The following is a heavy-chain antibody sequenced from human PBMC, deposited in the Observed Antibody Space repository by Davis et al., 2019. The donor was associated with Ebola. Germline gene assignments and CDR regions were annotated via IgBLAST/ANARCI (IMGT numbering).Heavy chain of an antibody. Sequence: GESLKISCAASGFTFSSYGMHWVRQAPGKGLEWVAVISYDGSNKYYADSVKGRFTISRDNSKNTLYLQMNSLRAEDTAVYYCARGWWELDPFDYWGQGTLVTVSS. CDR3: ARGWWELDPFDY. J-gene: IGHJ4*02. CDR2: ISYDGSNK. CDR1: GFTFSSYG. D-gene: IGHD1-26*01. V-gene: IGHV3-30*03.